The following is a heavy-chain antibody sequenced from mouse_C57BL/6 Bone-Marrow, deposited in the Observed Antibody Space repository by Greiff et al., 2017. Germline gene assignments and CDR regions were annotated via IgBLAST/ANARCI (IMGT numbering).Heavy chain of an antibody. CDR2: IHPSDSDT. CDR1: GYTFTSYW. D-gene: IGHD1-1*01. Sequence: QVQLQQPGAELVKPGASVKVSCKASGYTFTSYWMHWVKQRPGQGLEWVGRIHPSDSDTNYNQKFKGKATLTVDKSSSTAYMQLSSLTSEDAAVYDCAIGKGRRVAYWGQGTLVTVAA. J-gene: IGHJ3*01. V-gene: IGHV1-74*01. CDR3: AIGKGRRVAY.